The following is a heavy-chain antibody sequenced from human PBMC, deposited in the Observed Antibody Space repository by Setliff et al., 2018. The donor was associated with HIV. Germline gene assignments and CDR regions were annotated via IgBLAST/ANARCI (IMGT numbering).Heavy chain of an antibody. Sequence: GASVKVSCKASGYTFTSYYMHWVRQAPGQGLEWMGIINPSGDSTTYAQKFQGRVTMTRDTSTSTVYMELSSLRSEDTAVYFCARSYYGSGSYQGVLDYWGQGTLVTVSS. J-gene: IGHJ4*02. D-gene: IGHD3-10*01. V-gene: IGHV1-46*03. CDR3: ARSYYGSGSYQGVLDY. CDR1: GYTFTSYY. CDR2: INPSGDST.